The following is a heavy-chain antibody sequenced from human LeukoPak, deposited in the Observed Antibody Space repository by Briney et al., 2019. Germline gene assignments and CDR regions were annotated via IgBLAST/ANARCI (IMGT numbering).Heavy chain of an antibody. J-gene: IGHJ4*02. D-gene: IGHD6-19*01. CDR2: IYYSGST. Sequence: TSETLSLTCTVSGGSISSSSYYWGWIRQPPGKGLEWIGSIYYSGSTYYNPSLKSRVTISVDTSKNQFSLKLSSVTAADTAVYYCARLGRGVAVAGLGYWGQGTLVTVSS. CDR3: ARLGRGVAVAGLGY. CDR1: GGSISSSSYY. V-gene: IGHV4-39*01.